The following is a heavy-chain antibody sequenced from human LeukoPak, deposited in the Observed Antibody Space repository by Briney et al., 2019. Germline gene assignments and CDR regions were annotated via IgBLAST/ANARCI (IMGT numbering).Heavy chain of an antibody. CDR3: ARGGYSSSSHLQGFDY. V-gene: IGHV1-18*01. CDR2: ISAYNGNT. CDR1: GYTFTSYG. J-gene: IGHJ4*02. Sequence: GASVKVSCKASGYTFTSYGISWVRQAPGQGLEWMGWISAYNGNTNYAQKLQGRVTMTTDTSTSTVYMELSSLRSEDTAVYYCARGGYSSSSHLQGFDYWGQGTLVTVSS. D-gene: IGHD6-13*01.